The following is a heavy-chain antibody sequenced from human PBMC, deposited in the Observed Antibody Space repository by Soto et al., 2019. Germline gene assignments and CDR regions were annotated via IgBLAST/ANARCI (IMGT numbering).Heavy chain of an antibody. CDR3: ARDRSSGWYYYYYGMDV. Sequence: GASEKVSCKASGYTFTSYYMHWVRQAPGQGLEWMGIINPSGGSTSYAQKFQGRVTMTRDTSTSTVYMELSSLRSEDTAEYYCARDRSSGWYYYYYGMDVWGQGTTVTVSS. J-gene: IGHJ6*02. V-gene: IGHV1-46*01. D-gene: IGHD6-19*01. CDR2: INPSGGST. CDR1: GYTFTSYY.